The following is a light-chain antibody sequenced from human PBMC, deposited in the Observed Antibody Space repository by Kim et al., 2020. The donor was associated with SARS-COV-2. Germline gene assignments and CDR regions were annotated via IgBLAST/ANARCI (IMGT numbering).Light chain of an antibody. CDR3: SSYAGGTKVV. Sequence: GQSLTISCTGTSSDVGAYDYVSWYQQHPGRAPRLMIYEVNQRPSGVPDRFSGSKSGNTASLTVSGLLAEDEADYHCSSYAGGTKVVFGGGTQLTVL. V-gene: IGLV2-8*01. J-gene: IGLJ3*02. CDR2: EVN. CDR1: SSDVGAYDY.